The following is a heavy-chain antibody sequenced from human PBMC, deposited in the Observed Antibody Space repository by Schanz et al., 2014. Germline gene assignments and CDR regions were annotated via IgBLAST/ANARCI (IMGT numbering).Heavy chain of an antibody. CDR3: ARDRGYDFSFDP. V-gene: IGHV4-4*07. CDR1: GGSISSFY. J-gene: IGHJ5*02. D-gene: IGHD3-3*01. CDR2: IYTSGST. Sequence: QVQLQESGPGLVKSSETLSLTCTVSGGSISSFYWGWIRQPAGKGLEWIGRIYTSGSTNYNPSLKIRFHISLDTSKTQFSLKLSSVTAADTAVYYCARDRGYDFSFDPWGQGTLVTVSS.